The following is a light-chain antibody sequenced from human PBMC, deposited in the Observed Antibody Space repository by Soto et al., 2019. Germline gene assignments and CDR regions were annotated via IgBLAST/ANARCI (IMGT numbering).Light chain of an antibody. Sequence: QSALTQPASVSGSPGQSISISCTGTSRDVGGYNYVSWFQQHPGKAPRLMIYEVSNRPSGVSNRFSGSKSGNTASLTISGLQAEDEADYYCTSYTTSSIVAFGGGTQLTVL. CDR2: EVS. CDR1: SRDVGGYNY. CDR3: TSYTTSSIVA. J-gene: IGLJ2*01. V-gene: IGLV2-14*01.